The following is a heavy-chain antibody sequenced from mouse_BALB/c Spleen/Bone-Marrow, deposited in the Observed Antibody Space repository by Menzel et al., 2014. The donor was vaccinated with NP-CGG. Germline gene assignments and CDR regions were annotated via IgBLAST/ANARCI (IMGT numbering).Heavy chain of an antibody. V-gene: IGHV5-12-2*01. J-gene: IGHJ3*01. Sequence: EVKLMESGGGLVQPGGSLKLSCAASRFTFSSYTMSWVRQTPEKRLEWVAYISNGGGSTYYPDTVKGRFTISRDNAKNTLYLQMSSLKSEDTAMYYCARRYDYGYGPFAYWGQGTLVTVSA. CDR2: ISNGGGST. CDR1: RFTFSSYT. CDR3: ARRYDYGYGPFAY. D-gene: IGHD1-2*01.